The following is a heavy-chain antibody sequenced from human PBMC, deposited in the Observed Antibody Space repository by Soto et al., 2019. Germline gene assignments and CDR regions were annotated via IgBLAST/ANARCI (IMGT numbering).Heavy chain of an antibody. J-gene: IGHJ6*02. D-gene: IGHD1-26*01. CDR1: GFTFSSYA. CDR2: ISYDGSNK. CDR3: AGDGAWWELPYYYYGMDV. Sequence: GGSLRLSCAASGFTFSSYAMHWVRQAPGKGLEWVAVISYDGSNKYHADSVKGRFTISRDNSKNTLYLQMNSLRAEDTAVYYCAGDGAWWELPYYYYGMDVWGQGTTVTVSS. V-gene: IGHV3-30-3*01.